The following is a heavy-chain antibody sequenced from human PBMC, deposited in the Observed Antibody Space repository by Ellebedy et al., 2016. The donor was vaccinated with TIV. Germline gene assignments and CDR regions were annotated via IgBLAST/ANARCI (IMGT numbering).Heavy chain of an antibody. CDR2: IIPSGGDT. J-gene: IGHJ4*02. CDR1: GYTFTSYY. Sequence: AASVKVSCKASGYTFTSYYMHWARQAPGQGLEWMGIIIPSGGDTSSAQKFQGRITMTRDTSTSTFYMEFSSLRSEDTAVYYCARRGVCSGSSCYYDYWGQGTLVTVSS. D-gene: IGHD2-15*01. CDR3: ARRGVCSGSSCYYDY. V-gene: IGHV1-46*01.